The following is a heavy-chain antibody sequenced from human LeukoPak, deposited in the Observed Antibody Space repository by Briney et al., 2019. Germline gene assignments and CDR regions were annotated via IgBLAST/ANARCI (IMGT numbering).Heavy chain of an antibody. CDR2: IIPIFGIA. CDR1: GGTFSSYA. Sequence: SVKVSCKASGGTFSSYALSWVRPAPGQGLEWMGRIIPIFGIANYAQKFQGRVTITADKSTSTAYMELSSLRSEDTAVYYCARGTGGAYYFDYWGQGTRVSVSS. CDR3: ARGTGGAYYFDY. V-gene: IGHV1-69*04. J-gene: IGHJ4*02. D-gene: IGHD3-16*01.